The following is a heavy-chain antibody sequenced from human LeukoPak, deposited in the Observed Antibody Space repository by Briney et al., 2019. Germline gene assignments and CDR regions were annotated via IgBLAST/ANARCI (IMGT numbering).Heavy chain of an antibody. Sequence: ASVKVSCKASGYTFTSYGISWVRQAPGQGLEWVGWISAYNGNTNYAQKLQGRVTMTTDTSTSTAYMELRSLRSDDTAVYYCARDKGDILTGYFPDYWGQGTLVTVSS. D-gene: IGHD3-9*01. CDR1: GYTFTSYG. J-gene: IGHJ4*02. CDR3: ARDKGDILTGYFPDY. V-gene: IGHV1-18*01. CDR2: ISAYNGNT.